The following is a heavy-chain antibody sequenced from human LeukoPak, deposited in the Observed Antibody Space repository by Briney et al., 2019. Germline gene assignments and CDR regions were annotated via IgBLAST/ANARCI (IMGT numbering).Heavy chain of an antibody. V-gene: IGHV3-21*01. J-gene: IGHJ4*02. CDR2: ISDGSDYI. CDR3: ARVSAMMYSSSWYFDY. D-gene: IGHD6-13*01. Sequence: GGSLRLSCAASGFTFSSYGMHWVRQAPGKGLEWVSSISDGSDYIYYADSLRGRFTISRDNAKNSLYLQMNSLRAEDTAVYYCARVSAMMYSSSWYFDYWGQGTLVTVSS. CDR1: GFTFSSYG.